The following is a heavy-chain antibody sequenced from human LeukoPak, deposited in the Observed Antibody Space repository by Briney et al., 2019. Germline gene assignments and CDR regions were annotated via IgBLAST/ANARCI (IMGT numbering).Heavy chain of an antibody. CDR1: GFTFSSYA. Sequence: PGGSLRLSCAASGFTFSSYAMSWVRQAPGKGLEWVSAICGSGGSTYYADSVKGRFTISRDNSKNTLYLQMNSLRAEDTAVYYCAKSRGITMVRGVTSSYYYGMDVWGQGTTVTVSS. J-gene: IGHJ6*02. CDR3: AKSRGITMVRGVTSSYYYGMDV. CDR2: ICGSGGST. D-gene: IGHD3-10*01. V-gene: IGHV3-23*01.